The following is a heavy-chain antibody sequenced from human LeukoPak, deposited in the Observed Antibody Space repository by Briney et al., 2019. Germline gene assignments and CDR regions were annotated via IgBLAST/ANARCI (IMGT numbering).Heavy chain of an antibody. V-gene: IGHV3-33*01. J-gene: IGHJ4*02. CDR3: ARDPFPEIGLDF. CDR1: GFTFSSYG. CDR2: IWYDGSSK. D-gene: IGHD1-14*01. Sequence: PGGSLRLSCAASGFTFSSYGMHWVRQAPGKGLEWVAVIWYDGSSKYYADSVKGRFTISRDNSKNTLYLQMNSLRAEDTAVYYCARDPFPEIGLDFWGQGTLVTVSS.